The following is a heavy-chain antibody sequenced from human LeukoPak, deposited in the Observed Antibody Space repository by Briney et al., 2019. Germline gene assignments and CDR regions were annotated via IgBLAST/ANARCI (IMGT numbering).Heavy chain of an antibody. D-gene: IGHD1-1*01. CDR1: GGSISHYY. Sequence: SETLSLTCTVSGGSISHYYWSWIRQPAGKGLEWVGRIHSTGSTDYSPSLKSRVTMSVDTSKNQFSAKVNSVTAADTAVYYCARGLEVGADRALDYWGQGTLVTVSS. J-gene: IGHJ4*02. V-gene: IGHV4-4*07. CDR2: IHSTGST. CDR3: ARGLEVGADRALDY.